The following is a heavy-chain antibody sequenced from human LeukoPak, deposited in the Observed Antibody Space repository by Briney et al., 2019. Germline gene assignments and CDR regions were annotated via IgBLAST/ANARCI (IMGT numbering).Heavy chain of an antibody. V-gene: IGHV3-21*01. CDR1: AFTFGSYS. CDR3: ARDRCSSSNCYSFVY. D-gene: IGHD2-2*02. CDR2: ISSSSSYI. J-gene: IGHJ4*02. Sequence: GGSLRLSCAVSAFTFGSYSMNWVRQAPGKGLEWVAYISSSSSYIYYADSVKGRFTISRDNAKDSLYLQMNSLRAEDTAVYYCARDRCSSSNCYSFVYWGQGTLVTVSS.